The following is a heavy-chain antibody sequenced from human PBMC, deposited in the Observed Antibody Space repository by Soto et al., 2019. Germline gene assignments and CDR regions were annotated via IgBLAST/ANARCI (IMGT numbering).Heavy chain of an antibody. J-gene: IGHJ4*02. CDR1: GGSISSYY. CDR3: ARRRGDPEYYFDY. V-gene: IGHV4-59*01. Sequence: SETLSLTCTVSGGSISSYYWSWIRQPPGKGLEWIGYIYYSGGTNYNPSLKSRVTISVDTSKNQFSLKLSSVTAADTAVYSCARRRGDPEYYFDYWGQGTLVTVSS. D-gene: IGHD7-27*01. CDR2: IYYSGGT.